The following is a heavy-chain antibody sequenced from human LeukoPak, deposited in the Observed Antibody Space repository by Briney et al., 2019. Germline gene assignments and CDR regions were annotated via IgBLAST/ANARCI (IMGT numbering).Heavy chain of an antibody. V-gene: IGHV3-21*06. J-gene: IGHJ4*02. CDR2: IGPTGSDR. CDR3: ATETNGRHYDY. Sequence: GGSLRLSCTASGLTFSTSGFHWVPQAPGNGLEWVASIGPTGSDRYHADSIKGRFTICRDNANNFLYLQMNSLRTEDTAVYYCATETNGRHYDYWGQGTLLTVSS. D-gene: IGHD1-14*01. CDR1: GLTFSTSG.